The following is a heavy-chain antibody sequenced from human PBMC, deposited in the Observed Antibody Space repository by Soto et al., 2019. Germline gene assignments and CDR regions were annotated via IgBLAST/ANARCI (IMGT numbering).Heavy chain of an antibody. J-gene: IGHJ6*02. CDR1: GYTFTTYD. V-gene: IGHV1-69*13. CDR2: IIPIFGTA. CDR3: ARSYYGSGPPNYYYYGMDV. Sequence: SVKVSCKASGYTFTTYDISWVRQAPGQGLEWMGGIIPIFGTANYAQKFQGRVTITADESTSTAYMELSSLRSEDTAVYYCARSYYGSGPPNYYYYGMDVWGQGTTVTVSS. D-gene: IGHD3-10*01.